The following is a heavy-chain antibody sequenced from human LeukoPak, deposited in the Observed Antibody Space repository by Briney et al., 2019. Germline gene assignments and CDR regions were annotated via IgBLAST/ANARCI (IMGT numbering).Heavy chain of an antibody. CDR3: AKDLATVTTGGVAY. D-gene: IGHD4-17*01. Sequence: GGSLRLSCAASGFTFDDYAMHWVRQAPGKGLEWVAVISYDGSNKYYADSVKGRFTISRDNSKNTLYLQMNSLRAEDTAVYYCAKDLATVTTGGVAYWGQGTLVTVSS. CDR1: GFTFDDYA. V-gene: IGHV3-30*18. J-gene: IGHJ4*02. CDR2: ISYDGSNK.